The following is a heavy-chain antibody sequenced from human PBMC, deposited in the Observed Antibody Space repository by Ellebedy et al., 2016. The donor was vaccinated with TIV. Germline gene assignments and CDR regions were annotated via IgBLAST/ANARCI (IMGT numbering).Heavy chain of an antibody. J-gene: IGHJ6*02. CDR1: GFIFRSYA. CDR3: GRGWFGDSYGMDV. CDR2: ISYDGSNK. D-gene: IGHD3-10*01. V-gene: IGHV3-30-3*01. Sequence: GESLKISCAASGFIFRSYAMHWVRQAPGKGLEWVAVISYDGSNKYYADSVKGRFTISRDNSKNTLYLQMNSLGAEDTAVYYCGRGWFGDSYGMDVWGQGTTVTVSS.